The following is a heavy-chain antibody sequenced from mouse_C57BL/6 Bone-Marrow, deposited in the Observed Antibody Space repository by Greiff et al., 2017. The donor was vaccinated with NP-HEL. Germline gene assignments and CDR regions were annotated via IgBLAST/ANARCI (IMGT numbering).Heavy chain of an antibody. D-gene: IGHD2-4*01. CDR1: GFTFSSYA. Sequence: EVKLVESGGGLVKPGGSLKLSCAASGFTFSSYAMSWVRQTPEKRLEWVATISDGGSYTYYPDNVKGRFTISRDNAKNNLYLQMSQLKSEDTAMYYCARVLYDYDVAWYFDVWGTGTTVTVSS. CDR3: ARVLYDYDVAWYFDV. CDR2: ISDGGSYT. V-gene: IGHV5-4*03. J-gene: IGHJ1*03.